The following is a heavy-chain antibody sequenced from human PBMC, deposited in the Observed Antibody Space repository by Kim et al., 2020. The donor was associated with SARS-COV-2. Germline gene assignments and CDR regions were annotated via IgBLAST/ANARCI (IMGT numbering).Heavy chain of an antibody. J-gene: IGHJ4*02. Sequence: GGSLRLSCAASGFAFSRNWMSWVRQAPGKGLEWVAKINEDGSERYYVESVEGRFTISRDNAKNSLYLNMNNLGAEDTGLYYCARDRRYSLDYWGQGTLVTVSS. V-gene: IGHV3-7*01. CDR3: ARDRRYSLDY. CDR1: GFAFSRNW. D-gene: IGHD2-15*01. CDR2: INEDGSER.